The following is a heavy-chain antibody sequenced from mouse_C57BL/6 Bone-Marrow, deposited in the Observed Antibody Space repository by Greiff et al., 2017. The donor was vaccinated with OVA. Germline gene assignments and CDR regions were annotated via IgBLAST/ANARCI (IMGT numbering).Heavy chain of an antibody. J-gene: IGHJ4*01. CDR2: IHPNSGST. V-gene: IGHV1-64*01. CDR3: ARSTGTAQAAYYAMDD. CDR1: GYTFTSYW. Sequence: QVQLQQPGAELVKPGASVKLSCKASGYTFTSYWMHWVKQRPGQGLEWIGMIHPNSGSTNYNEKFKSKATLTVDKSSSTAYMQLSSLTSEDSAVYYCARSTGTAQAAYYAMDDWGQGTSVTVSS. D-gene: IGHD3-1*01.